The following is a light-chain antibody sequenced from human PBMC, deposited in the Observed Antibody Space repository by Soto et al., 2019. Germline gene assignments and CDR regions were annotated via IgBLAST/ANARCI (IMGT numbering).Light chain of an antibody. CDR2: AAS. CDR1: QYINTF. V-gene: IGKV1-39*01. Sequence: DIPMTQSPSSLSASVGDRVTITCRSSQYINTFLNWYQQKPGKAPRLLIYAASTLHSGVPSKFSGSGSGTDFTLIISSLQPEDFATFYCQQSYSAPLTFGGGTKMEIK. CDR3: QQSYSAPLT. J-gene: IGKJ4*01.